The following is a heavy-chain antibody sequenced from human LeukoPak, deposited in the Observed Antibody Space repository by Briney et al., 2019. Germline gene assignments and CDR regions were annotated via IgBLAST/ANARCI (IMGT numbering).Heavy chain of an antibody. CDR3: ARRDHSMTMIRGATYYYYNGMDV. CDR1: GFTFSSYE. V-gene: IGHV3-48*03. CDR2: ISSSGSTI. Sequence: PGGSLRLSCAASGFTFSSYEMNWVRQAPGKGLEWVSYISSSGSTIYYADSVKGRLTISRDNAKNSLYLQMNSLRAEDTAVYYCARRDHSMTMIRGATYYYYNGMDVWGQGTTVTVSS. D-gene: IGHD3-10*01. J-gene: IGHJ6*02.